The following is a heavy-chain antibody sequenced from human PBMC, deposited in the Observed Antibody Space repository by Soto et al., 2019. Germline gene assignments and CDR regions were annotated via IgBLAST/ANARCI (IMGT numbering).Heavy chain of an antibody. J-gene: IGHJ4*02. Sequence: QVQLVQSGSEVKKPGASVKVSCKTSGYTFTDYGISWVRQAPGQGLEWGGWISAYNRNTKYTQKLQGRVTMTTDTFTSTAYMELRSLRSEDTAVYYCAKDHTYYDTPGTTDYWGQGTLVIVSS. V-gene: IGHV1-18*01. CDR1: GYTFTDYG. CDR2: ISAYNRNT. D-gene: IGHD3-16*01. CDR3: AKDHTYYDTPGTTDY.